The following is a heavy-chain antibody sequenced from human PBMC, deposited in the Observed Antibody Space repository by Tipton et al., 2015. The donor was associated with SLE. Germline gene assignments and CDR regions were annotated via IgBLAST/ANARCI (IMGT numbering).Heavy chain of an antibody. V-gene: IGHV4-59*12. Sequence: TLSLTCSVSGVSISRYYWSWIRQSPGRGLEWIGYIYYTGDTKYSPSLQSRVAMSVDTSKNQFSLKVNSVTAADTAVYYCARNWGTVDYWGQGTLVTVPS. CDR1: GVSISRYY. J-gene: IGHJ4*02. CDR3: ARNWGTVDY. D-gene: IGHD7-27*01. CDR2: IYYTGDT.